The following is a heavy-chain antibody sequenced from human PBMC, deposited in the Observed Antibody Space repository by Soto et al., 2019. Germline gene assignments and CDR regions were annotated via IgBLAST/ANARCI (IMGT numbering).Heavy chain of an antibody. D-gene: IGHD1-26*01. CDR1: GFTFSSYG. CDR3: AKDSSYSGSSFDY. J-gene: IGHJ4*02. CDR2: ISYDGSNK. Sequence: QVQLVESGGGVVQPGRSLRLSCAASGFTFSSYGMHWVRQAPGKGLEWVAVISYDGSNKYYADSVKGRFTISRDNSKNTLYLQMNSLRAEDTAVYYCAKDSSYSGSSFDYWGQGTLVTVSS. V-gene: IGHV3-30*18.